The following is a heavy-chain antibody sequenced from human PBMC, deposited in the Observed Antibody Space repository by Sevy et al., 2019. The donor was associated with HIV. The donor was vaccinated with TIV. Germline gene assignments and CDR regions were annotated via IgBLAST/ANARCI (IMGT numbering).Heavy chain of an antibody. D-gene: IGHD3-16*01. J-gene: IGHJ4*02. CDR1: GFTFSDYY. Sequence: GGSLRLSCAASGFTFSDYYMSWIRQSPGKGLEWISYISGSSSAIVYADSVKGRFAISRNNAKNSLYLHMDNLRAEDTAVYFCVGRPYSSAYSWSYHFDYWGQGTLVTVSS. CDR3: VGRPYSSAYSWSYHFDY. V-gene: IGHV3-11*01. CDR2: ISGSSSAI.